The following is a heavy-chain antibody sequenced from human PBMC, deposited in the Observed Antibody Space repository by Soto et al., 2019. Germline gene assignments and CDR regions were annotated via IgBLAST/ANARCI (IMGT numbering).Heavy chain of an antibody. CDR1: GFNFSVSG. V-gene: IGHV3-73*01. CDR2: IRSKSNNYAT. J-gene: IGHJ5*02. Sequence: PGGSLRLSCAASGFNFSVSGVHWVRQVSGKGLEWVGRIRSKSNNYATVYAASVKGRFTISRDDSKNTAYLQMNSLKTEDTAVYYCTRTDLTSGNWFPWFDPWGQGTLVTVSS. CDR3: TRTDLTSGNWFPWFDP. D-gene: IGHD6-13*01.